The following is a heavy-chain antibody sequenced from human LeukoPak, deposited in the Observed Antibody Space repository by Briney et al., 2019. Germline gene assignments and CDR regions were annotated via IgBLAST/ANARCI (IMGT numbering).Heavy chain of an antibody. CDR2: IRPYNGYT. D-gene: IGHD6-19*01. CDR3: AGGSSGGLYYGMDV. Sequence: ASVKVSCKASGYTFANYGISWVRQAPGQGLEWMGRIRPYNGYTNYAQKLQGRVTMTTDTSTSTAYMELRSLRSDDTAVYYCAGGSSGGLYYGMDVWGQGTTVTVSS. V-gene: IGHV1-18*01. CDR1: GYTFANYG. J-gene: IGHJ6*02.